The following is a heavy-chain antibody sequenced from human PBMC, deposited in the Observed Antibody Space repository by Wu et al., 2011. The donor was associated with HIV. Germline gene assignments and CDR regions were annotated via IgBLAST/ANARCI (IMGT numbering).Heavy chain of an antibody. J-gene: IGHJ6*03. Sequence: QVQLVQSGAEVKKPGSSVKVSCKASGGTFSSYAISWVRQAPGQGLEWMGGIIPIFGTANYTQKFRGRVTITTDESTSIAYMELSSLRSEDTAVYYCARATGTTSPYYYYYMDVWGKGTTVTVS. V-gene: IGHV1-69*05. CDR2: IIPIFGTA. D-gene: IGHD1-1*01. CDR3: ARATGTTSPYYYYYMDV. CDR1: GGTFSSYA.